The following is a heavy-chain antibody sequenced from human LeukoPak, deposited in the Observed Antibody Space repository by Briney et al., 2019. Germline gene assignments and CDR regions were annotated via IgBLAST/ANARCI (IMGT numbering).Heavy chain of an antibody. V-gene: IGHV4-38-2*01. CDR3: AANIVVVPAAQYFQH. CDR2: IYHSGST. J-gene: IGHJ1*01. CDR1: GYPISSGYY. D-gene: IGHD2-2*01. Sequence: PSETLSLTCAVSGYPISSGYYWGWIRQPPGKGLEWIGSIYHSGSTYYKPSLKSRVTISVDTSKNQFSLKLSSVTAADTAVYYCAANIVVVPAAQYFQHWGQGTLVTVSS.